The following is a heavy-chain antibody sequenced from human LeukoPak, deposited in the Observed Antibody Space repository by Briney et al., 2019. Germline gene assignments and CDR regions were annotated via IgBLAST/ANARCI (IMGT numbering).Heavy chain of an antibody. CDR2: ISWNGGGI. CDR1: GLTFDDYA. J-gene: IGHJ4*02. CDR3: AKVESYSYGYFEY. Sequence: GGSLRLSCAASGLTFDDYAMHWVRQAPGKGLEWVSGISWNGGGIDYADSVKGRFTISRDNAKNSLYLQMNSLRTEDTALYYCAKVESYSYGYFEYWGQGVLVTVSS. V-gene: IGHV3-9*01. D-gene: IGHD5-18*01.